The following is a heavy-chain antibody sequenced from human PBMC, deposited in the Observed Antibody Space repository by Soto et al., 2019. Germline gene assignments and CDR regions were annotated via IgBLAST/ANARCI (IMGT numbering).Heavy chain of an antibody. V-gene: IGHV1-69*02. CDR1: GGTFSSYT. CDR3: AREAYGSGSGDYYYYGMDV. J-gene: IGHJ6*02. CDR2: IIPILGIA. D-gene: IGHD3-10*01. Sequence: QVPLVQSGAEVKKPGSSVKVSCKASGGTFSSYTISWVRQAPGQGLEWMGRIIPILGIANYAQKFQGRVTITADKSTSTAYMELSSLRSEDTAVYYCAREAYGSGSGDYYYYGMDVWGQGTTVTVSS.